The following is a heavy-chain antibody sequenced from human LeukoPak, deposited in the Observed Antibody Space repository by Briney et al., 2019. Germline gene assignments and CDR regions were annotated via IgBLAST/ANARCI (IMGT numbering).Heavy chain of an antibody. CDR1: GYSFTSYW. CDR2: IYPGDSDT. D-gene: IGHD6-19*01. J-gene: IGHJ6*02. CDR3: ARSKQWLVGDYYYYGMDV. V-gene: IGHV5-51*01. Sequence: NPGESLKISCKGSGYSFTSYWIGWVRQMPGKGLEWMGIIYPGDSDTRYSPSFQGQVTISADKSISTAYLQWSSLKASDTAMYYCARSKQWLVGDYYYYGMDVWGQGTTVTVSS.